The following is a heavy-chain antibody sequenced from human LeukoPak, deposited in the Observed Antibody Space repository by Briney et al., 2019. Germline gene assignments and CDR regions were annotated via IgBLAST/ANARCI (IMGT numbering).Heavy chain of an antibody. D-gene: IGHD3-22*01. CDR2: ISSSGSTI. CDR1: GFTFSSSA. J-gene: IGHJ3*02. CDR3: ANDGAYYDSSTDAFDI. Sequence: GGSLRLSCAASGFTFSSSAMSWIRQAPGKGLEWVSYISSSGSTIYYADSVKGRFTISRDNAKNSLYLQMNSLRAEDTAVYYCANDGAYYDSSTDAFDIWGQGTMVTVSS. V-gene: IGHV3-11*01.